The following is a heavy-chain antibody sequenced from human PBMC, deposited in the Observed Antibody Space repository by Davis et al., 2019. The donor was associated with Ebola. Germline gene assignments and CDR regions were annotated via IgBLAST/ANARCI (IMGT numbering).Heavy chain of an antibody. CDR3: ARDIIVEVVRGVLMPYWYFDL. J-gene: IGHJ2*01. Sequence: GESLKISCAASGFTFSSYWMSWVRQAPGEGLEWVANIKQDGSEKYYVDSVKGRFTISRDNAKNSMYLQMNSLRAEDTAVYYCARDIIVEVVRGVLMPYWYFDLWGRGTLVTVSS. CDR2: IKQDGSEK. CDR1: GFTFSSYW. D-gene: IGHD3-10*01. V-gene: IGHV3-7*01.